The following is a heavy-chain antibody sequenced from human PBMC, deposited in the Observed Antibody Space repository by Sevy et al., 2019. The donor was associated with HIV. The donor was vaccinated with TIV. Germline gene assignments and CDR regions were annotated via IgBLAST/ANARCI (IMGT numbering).Heavy chain of an antibody. CDR3: AREPYSSSWYDPEANDAFDI. CDR2: INSDGSST. J-gene: IGHJ3*02. Sequence: GGSLRLSCAASGFTFSSYWMHWVRQAPGKGLVWLSRINSDGSSTSYADSVKGRFTISRDNAKNTLYLQMNSLRAEDTAVYYCAREPYSSSWYDPEANDAFDIWGQGTMVTVSS. D-gene: IGHD6-13*01. V-gene: IGHV3-74*01. CDR1: GFTFSSYW.